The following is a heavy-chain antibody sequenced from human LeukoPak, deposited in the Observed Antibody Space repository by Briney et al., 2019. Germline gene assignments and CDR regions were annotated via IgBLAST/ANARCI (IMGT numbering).Heavy chain of an antibody. J-gene: IGHJ4*02. D-gene: IGHD6-13*01. Sequence: PGGSLRLSCAASGFTFSSYSMNWVRQAPGKGLEWVSFISGSSSYIYYGDSVKGRFTISRDNSKNTLYMQMNSLRGEDTAVYYCAKDYGPKQLVFFDSWGQGTLVTV. V-gene: IGHV3-21*04. CDR1: GFTFSSYS. CDR3: AKDYGPKQLVFFDS. CDR2: ISGSSSYI.